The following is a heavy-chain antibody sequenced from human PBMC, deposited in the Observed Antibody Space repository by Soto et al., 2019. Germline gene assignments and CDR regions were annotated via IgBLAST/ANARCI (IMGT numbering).Heavy chain of an antibody. CDR2: MNPNSGNT. Sequence: GASVKLSCKASVYTFTIYDSNWVRQANGQGLEWMGWMNPNSGNTGYAQKFQGRVTMTRNTSISTAYMELSSLRSEDTAVYYCARGEVDFWSGYYSFYYYYMDVWGKGTTVTVSS. CDR1: VYTFTIYD. V-gene: IGHV1-8*01. CDR3: ARGEVDFWSGYYSFYYYYMDV. D-gene: IGHD3-3*01. J-gene: IGHJ6*03.